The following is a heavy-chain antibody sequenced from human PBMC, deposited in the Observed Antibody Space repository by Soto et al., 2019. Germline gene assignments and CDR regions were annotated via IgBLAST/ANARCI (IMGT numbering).Heavy chain of an antibody. CDR3: AKVLYGVVTYFDS. D-gene: IGHD3-3*01. V-gene: IGHV3-23*01. CDR2: ISGSGAAT. CDR1: GFTFSSYG. J-gene: IGHJ4*02. Sequence: EVQLLESGGGLVQPGGSLRLSCASSGFTFSSYGMTWVRRPPGKGLEWVSAISGSGAATYYADSAQGRFTISRDNSNNTLYLQMNSLRAEDTAVYSCAKVLYGVVTYFDSWGQGTLVTVSS.